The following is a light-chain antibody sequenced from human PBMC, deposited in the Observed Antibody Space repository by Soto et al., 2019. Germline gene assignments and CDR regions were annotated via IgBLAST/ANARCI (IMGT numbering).Light chain of an antibody. CDR1: QTVGIN. CDR2: GAS. Sequence: EIMMTQFPATLSVSPGERATLSCRASQTVGINLAWYQQKPGQAPRLLIYGASIRDTGIPVRFSGSGSGTDFTLTIRSLQSEDFAVYFCQHYNNWPFTFGPGTTVDIK. J-gene: IGKJ3*01. V-gene: IGKV3-15*01. CDR3: QHYNNWPFT.